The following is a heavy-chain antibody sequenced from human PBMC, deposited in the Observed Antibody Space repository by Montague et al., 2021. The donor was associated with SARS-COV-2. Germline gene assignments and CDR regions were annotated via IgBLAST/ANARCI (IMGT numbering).Heavy chain of an antibody. V-gene: IGHV4-34*01. CDR1: GGSFSGYW. Sequence: SETLSLTCAVYGGSFSGYWWTWIRQSPGKGLEWIGGINDSGTTKYNPSLRSRVTISVETSKNQFSLDLTSVTVADTAVYYCARGAPGYWGQGTLVTVSS. CDR2: INDSGTT. J-gene: IGHJ4*02. CDR3: ARGAPGY.